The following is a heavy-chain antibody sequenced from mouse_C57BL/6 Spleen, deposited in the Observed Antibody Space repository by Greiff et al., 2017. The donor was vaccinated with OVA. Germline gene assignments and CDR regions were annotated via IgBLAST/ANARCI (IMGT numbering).Heavy chain of an antibody. Sequence: VQLQQPGAELVRPGSSVKLSCKASGYTFTSYWMHWVKQRPIQGLAWIGNIDPSDRETQYNPKFKDKATLTVYKSSSHAYIKLSIRTSEYSAVYYCGRGSDNWVVFAYWGQGTLVTVSA. CDR3: GRGSDNWVVFAY. CDR1: GYTFTSYW. J-gene: IGHJ3*01. D-gene: IGHD4-1*01. CDR2: IDPSDRET. V-gene: IGHV1-52*01.